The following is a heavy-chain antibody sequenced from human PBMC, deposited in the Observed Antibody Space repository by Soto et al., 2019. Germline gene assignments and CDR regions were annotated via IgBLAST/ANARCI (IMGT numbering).Heavy chain of an antibody. CDR2: ISYDGSNK. Sequence: QVQLVESGGGVVQPGRSLRLSCAASGFTFSSYGMHWVRQAPGKGLEWVAVISYDGSNKYYADSVKGRFTISRDNSKNTLYLQMNSLRAEDTAVFYCAKTLVPAAMHNYYYYGMDVWGQGTTVTVSS. CDR3: AKTLVPAAMHNYYYYGMDV. CDR1: GFTFSSYG. J-gene: IGHJ6*02. D-gene: IGHD2-2*01. V-gene: IGHV3-30*18.